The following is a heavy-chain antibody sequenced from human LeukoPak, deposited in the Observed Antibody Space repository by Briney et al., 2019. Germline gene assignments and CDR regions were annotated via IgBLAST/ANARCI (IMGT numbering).Heavy chain of an antibody. CDR2: IWYDGSNK. V-gene: IGHV3-33*01. CDR3: ARTVGATAFDH. J-gene: IGHJ4*02. Sequence: GGSLRLSCAASGFTFSSYGMHWVRQAPGKGLEWVAVIWYDGSNKYYADSVKGRFTISRDNSKNTLYLQMNSLRAEDTAVYYCARTVGATAFDHWGQGTLVTVSS. D-gene: IGHD1-26*01. CDR1: GFTFSSYG.